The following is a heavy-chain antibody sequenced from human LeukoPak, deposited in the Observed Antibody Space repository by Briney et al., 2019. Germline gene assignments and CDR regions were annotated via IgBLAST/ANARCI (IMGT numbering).Heavy chain of an antibody. V-gene: IGHV3-7*03. J-gene: IGHJ6*02. CDR2: INHNGNVN. CDR3: AGGGGLDV. Sequence: GGSLRLSCAASGFTFSSYWLNWARQAPGKGLEWVASINHNGNVNYYVDSVKGRFTISRDNAKNSLYLQMSNLRAEDTAVYFCAGGGGLDVWGQGATVTVSS. D-gene: IGHD3-16*01. CDR1: GFTFSSYW.